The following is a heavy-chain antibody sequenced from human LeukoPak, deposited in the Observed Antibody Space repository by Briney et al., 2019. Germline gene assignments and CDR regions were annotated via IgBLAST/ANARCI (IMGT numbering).Heavy chain of an antibody. Sequence: GGSLRLSCAASGFTFSSYAMSWVRQAPGKGLEWVSAISGSGGSTYYADSVKGRFTISRDNSKNTLYLQMNSLRAEDTAVYYCAKDLDRRAWGYSGYDQRSSVRDIWGQGTMVTVSS. CDR2: ISGSGGST. D-gene: IGHD5-12*01. CDR1: GFTFSSYA. V-gene: IGHV3-23*01. J-gene: IGHJ3*02. CDR3: AKDLDRRAWGYSGYDQRSSVRDI.